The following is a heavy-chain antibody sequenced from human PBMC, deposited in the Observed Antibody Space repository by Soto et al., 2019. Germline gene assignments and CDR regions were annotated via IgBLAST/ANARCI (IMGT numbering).Heavy chain of an antibody. Sequence: GGSLRLSCAASGFTFSSYSMNWVRQAPGKGLEWVSYISSSSSTIYYADSVKGRFTISRDNAKNSLYLQMNSLRDEDTAVYYWARDRSGLQNLRYSSSWYRGGYYYYGMDVWGQGTTVTVSS. V-gene: IGHV3-48*02. CDR1: GFTFSSYS. D-gene: IGHD6-13*01. CDR2: ISSSSSTI. J-gene: IGHJ6*02. CDR3: ARDRSGLQNLRYSSSWYRGGYYYYGMDV.